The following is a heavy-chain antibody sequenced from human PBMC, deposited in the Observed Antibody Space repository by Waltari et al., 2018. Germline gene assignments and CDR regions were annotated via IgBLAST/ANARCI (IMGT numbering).Heavy chain of an antibody. J-gene: IGHJ3*02. CDR3: ARPPGIAVAGSAFDI. Sequence: QVQLQESGPGLLKPSETLSLTCAVYGGSFSGYYWSWIRQPPGKGLEWIGEINHSGSTNYNPSLKSRVTISVDTSKNQFSLKLSSVTAADTAVYYCARPPGIAVAGSAFDIWGQGTMVTVSS. V-gene: IGHV4-34*01. CDR2: INHSGST. D-gene: IGHD6-19*01. CDR1: GGSFSGYY.